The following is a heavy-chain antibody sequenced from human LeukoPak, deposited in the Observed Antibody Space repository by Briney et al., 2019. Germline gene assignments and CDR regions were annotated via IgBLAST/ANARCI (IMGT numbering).Heavy chain of an antibody. J-gene: IGHJ4*02. Sequence: SETLSLTCSVSGDSIRTTSYYWDWIRQAPGKGLEWIGTVFYTGTTYYSPSLKRRITISLDTSKDKFSLQLISVPAADTAVYYCARQVLLSFDKWGQGAPVTVSS. V-gene: IGHV4-39*01. CDR2: VFYTGTT. CDR1: GDSIRTTSYY. D-gene: IGHD3-10*01. CDR3: ARQVLLSFDK.